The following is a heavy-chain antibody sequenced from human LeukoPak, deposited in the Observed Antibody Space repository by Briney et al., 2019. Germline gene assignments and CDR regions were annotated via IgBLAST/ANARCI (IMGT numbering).Heavy chain of an antibody. Sequence: GESLKISCKGSGYSFTSYWIGWVRQMPGKGLEWMGIIYPGDSDTRYSPSFQGQVTISADKSISTAYLQWSSLKASDTAMYYCARSIAARPPYDAFDIWGQGTMVTVSS. V-gene: IGHV5-51*01. CDR3: ARSIAARPPYDAFDI. CDR1: GYSFTSYW. J-gene: IGHJ3*02. CDR2: IYPGDSDT. D-gene: IGHD6-6*01.